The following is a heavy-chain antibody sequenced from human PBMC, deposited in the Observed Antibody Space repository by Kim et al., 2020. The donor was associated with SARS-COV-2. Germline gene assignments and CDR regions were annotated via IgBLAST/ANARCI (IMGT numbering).Heavy chain of an antibody. Sequence: GGSLRLSCAASGFTFSSYWMSWVRQAPGKGLEWVANIKQDGSEKYYVDSVKGRFTISRDNAKNSLYLQMNSLRAEDTAVYYCARDGAVAASLYYYYYGMDVWGQGTTVTVSS. D-gene: IGHD6-19*01. CDR3: ARDGAVAASLYYYYYGMDV. CDR1: GFTFSSYW. V-gene: IGHV3-7*01. CDR2: IKQDGSEK. J-gene: IGHJ6*02.